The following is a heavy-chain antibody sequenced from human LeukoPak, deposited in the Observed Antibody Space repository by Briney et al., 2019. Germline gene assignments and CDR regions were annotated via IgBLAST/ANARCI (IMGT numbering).Heavy chain of an antibody. CDR1: GFTFGSSP. CDR3: ASGSGWYSPDY. D-gene: IGHD6-19*01. V-gene: IGHV1-58*02. Sequence: SVKVSCKASGFTFGSSPMQWVRQARGQRLEWIGWIVLGTGNTNYAQKFQERVTITRDMSTSTAYMELSSLRSEDTAAYYCASGSGWYSPDYWGQGTLVTVSS. CDR2: IVLGTGNT. J-gene: IGHJ4*02.